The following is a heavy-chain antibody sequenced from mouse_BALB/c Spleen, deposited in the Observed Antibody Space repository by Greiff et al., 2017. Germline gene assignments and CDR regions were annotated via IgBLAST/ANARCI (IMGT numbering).Heavy chain of an antibody. J-gene: IGHJ3*01. CDR1: GYTFSSYT. Sequence: QVQLQQSGAELARPGASVKMSCKASGYTFSSYTMHWVKQRPGQGLEWIAYINPSSGYTNYNQKFKDKATLTADKSSNTAYMQLSSLTSEDSAVYYCESGASRATFAYWGQGTLVTVSA. CDR2: INPSSGYT. V-gene: IGHV1-4*01. CDR3: ESGASRATFAY. D-gene: IGHD3-1*01.